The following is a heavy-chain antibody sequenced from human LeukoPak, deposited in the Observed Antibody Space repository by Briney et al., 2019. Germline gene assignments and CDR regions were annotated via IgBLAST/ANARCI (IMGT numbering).Heavy chain of an antibody. J-gene: IGHJ4*02. D-gene: IGHD1-26*01. CDR1: GFTFSINW. V-gene: IGHV3-74*01. CDR3: ARDKVSGSYYGLDY. Sequence: GGSLRLSCAASGFTFSINWMHWVRQAPGKGLVWVSHINSDGSSTNYADSVKGRFTISRDSAKNTLYLQMNSLRAEDTGVYYCARDKVSGSYYGLDYWGQGTLVTVSS. CDR2: INSDGSST.